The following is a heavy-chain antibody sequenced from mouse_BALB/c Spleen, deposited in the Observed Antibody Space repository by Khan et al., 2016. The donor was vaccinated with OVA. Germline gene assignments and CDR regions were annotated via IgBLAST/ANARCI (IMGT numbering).Heavy chain of an antibody. CDR2: INPSTGYT. CDR3: ARRHYGSNYEAWFAY. V-gene: IGHV1-7*01. Sequence: QVQLQQSGAELAKPGASVKMSCKASGYTFTTYWMHWVKQRPGQGLEWIGYINPSTGYTEYNQRFKDKATVTADKSPATAYMQLSSLTSEDSAVYYCARRHYGSNYEAWFAYWGQGTLVTVSA. J-gene: IGHJ3*01. D-gene: IGHD1-1*01. CDR1: GYTFTTYW.